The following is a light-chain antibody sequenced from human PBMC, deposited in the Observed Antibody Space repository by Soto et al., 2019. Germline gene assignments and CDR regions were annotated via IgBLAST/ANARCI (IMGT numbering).Light chain of an antibody. CDR1: QTVTSNF. Sequence: DIVMTQSPGTLSLSPGERATLSCRASQTVTSNFLAWYQQKPGQAPRLLVSGASNRATDIPDRFSGSGSGTDFTLVINRVGPEDSAVYYCQQYGNSPRTFGQGTKVDIK. J-gene: IGKJ1*01. CDR2: GAS. V-gene: IGKV3-20*01. CDR3: QQYGNSPRT.